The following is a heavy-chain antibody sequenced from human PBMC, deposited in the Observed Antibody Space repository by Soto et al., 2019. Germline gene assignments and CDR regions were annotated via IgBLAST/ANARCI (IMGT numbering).Heavy chain of an antibody. CDR1: GYTFTTYV. CDR2: ISAYNGNT. V-gene: IGHV1-18*04. D-gene: IGHD6-13*01. CDR3: ARDATRWYEGLWFDS. J-gene: IGHJ5*01. Sequence: ASVKVSCQASGYTFTTYVITWVRQAPGQGLEWMGWISAYNGNTNYAQKLQGRVTMTTDPSTSTAYMELRSLKSDDPAVYYCARDATRWYEGLWFDSWGQGTLVTVSS.